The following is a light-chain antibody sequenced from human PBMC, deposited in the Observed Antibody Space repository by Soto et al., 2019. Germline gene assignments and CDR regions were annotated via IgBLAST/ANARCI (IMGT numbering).Light chain of an antibody. J-gene: IGKJ1*01. V-gene: IGKV3-15*01. CDR1: QSVSNK. CDR2: GAS. CDR3: QQYNNWPPST. Sequence: TQSPAALSLSPCPLAXYYWRANQSVSNKLVWHQQTPGQAPRLLIYGASTRATGIPARFSGSGSGTEFTLTISSLHSEDFAVYFCQQYNNWPPSTFGQGTKVDIK.